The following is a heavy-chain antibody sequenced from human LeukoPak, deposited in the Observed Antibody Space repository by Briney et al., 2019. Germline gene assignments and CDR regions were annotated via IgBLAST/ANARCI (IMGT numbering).Heavy chain of an antibody. Sequence: RGSLRLSCAAPGLTLSSYGMSWGRQAPGKGLELVSAIRGRGGSTNYAVSVKGRFTISRDNSKNPLYLQMNSLRAEDTAVYYCAKDLTTVTTGDYWGQGTLVTVSS. CDR2: IRGRGGST. CDR1: GLTLSSYG. J-gene: IGHJ4*02. CDR3: AKDLTTVTTGDY. V-gene: IGHV3-23*01. D-gene: IGHD4-17*01.